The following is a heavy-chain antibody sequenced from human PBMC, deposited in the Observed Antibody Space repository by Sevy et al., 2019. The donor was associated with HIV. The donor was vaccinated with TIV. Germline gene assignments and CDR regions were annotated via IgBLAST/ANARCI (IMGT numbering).Heavy chain of an antibody. CDR1: GFTFSSYT. CDR2: ISSSSNYI. CDR3: ARVYSGYYNS. V-gene: IGHV3-21*01. J-gene: IGHJ4*02. D-gene: IGHD1-26*01. Sequence: GGSLRLSYAASGFTFSSYTINWVRQAPGKGLEWVSSISSSSNYIYYADSVKGRFTISRDNAKNSLYLQMNSLRAEDTAVYYCARVYSGYYNSWGQGTLVTVSS.